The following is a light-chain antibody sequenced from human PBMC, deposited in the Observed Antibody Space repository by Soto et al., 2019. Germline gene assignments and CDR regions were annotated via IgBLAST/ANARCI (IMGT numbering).Light chain of an antibody. CDR2: EGS. J-gene: IGLJ2*01. Sequence: QSALTQPASVSGSPGQSITISCTGTSSDVGSYNLVSWYQQHPGKAPKLMIYEGSKRPSGVSHRFSGSKSGNTASLTISGLQPDDEADYYCCSYAGSSTYVVFGGGTKLTVL. CDR1: SSDVGSYNL. CDR3: CSYAGSSTYVV. V-gene: IGLV2-23*01.